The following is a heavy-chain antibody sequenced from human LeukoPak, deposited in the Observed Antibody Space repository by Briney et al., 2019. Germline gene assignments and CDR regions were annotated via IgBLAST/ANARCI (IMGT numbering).Heavy chain of an antibody. J-gene: IGHJ3*02. Sequence: ASVKVSCKASGYTFTGYYMHWVRQAPGQGLEWMGWMNPNSGNTGYAQKFQGRVTITRNTSISTAYMELSSLRSEDTAVYYCAREGARYDAFDIWGQGTMVTVSS. D-gene: IGHD1-1*01. CDR3: AREGARYDAFDI. V-gene: IGHV1-8*03. CDR2: MNPNSGNT. CDR1: GYTFTGYY.